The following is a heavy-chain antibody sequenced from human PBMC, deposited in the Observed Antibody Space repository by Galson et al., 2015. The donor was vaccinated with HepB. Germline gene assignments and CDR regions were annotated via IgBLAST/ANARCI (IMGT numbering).Heavy chain of an antibody. CDR3: AKDLGQQAGYGMDV. V-gene: IGHV3-23*01. J-gene: IGHJ6*04. Sequence: SLRLSCAASGFTFSSYAMNWVRQAPGKGLEWVSAISGSVGSTYYADSVKGRFTISRDTSKNTLYLQINSLRAEDTAVYYCAKDLGQQAGYGMDVWGKGTTVTVSS. D-gene: IGHD6-13*01. CDR2: ISGSVGST. CDR1: GFTFSSYA.